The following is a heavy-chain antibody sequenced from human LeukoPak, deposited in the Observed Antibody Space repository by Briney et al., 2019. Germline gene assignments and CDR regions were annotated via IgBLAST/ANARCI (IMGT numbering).Heavy chain of an antibody. CDR1: GGTFSNYA. J-gene: IGHJ4*02. D-gene: IGHD3-3*01. V-gene: IGHV1-69*04. CDR2: IIPILGTA. Sequence: ASVKLSCKASGGTFSNYAISWVRQTPGQGLEWMGRIIPILGTANHAQKFQGRVTITADKPTTTAYMELSSLRSEDTAVYYCARGAWSGTYYFDDSGQGTLVTVSS. CDR3: ARGAWSGTYYFDD.